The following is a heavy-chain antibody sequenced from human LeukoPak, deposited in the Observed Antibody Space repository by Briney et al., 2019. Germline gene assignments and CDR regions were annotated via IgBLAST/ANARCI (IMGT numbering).Heavy chain of an antibody. CDR3: ARLPIVVVPSTSFDI. Sequence: SETLSLTCTVSGGSTNNYYWSWIRQPPGKGLEWIGYIYYSGSTNYNPSLKSRVTISVDTSKNQFSLNLRSVTAADTAVYYCARLPIVVVPSTSFDIWGQGTMVTVSS. D-gene: IGHD2-2*01. CDR2: IYYSGST. CDR1: GGSTNNYY. V-gene: IGHV4-59*08. J-gene: IGHJ3*02.